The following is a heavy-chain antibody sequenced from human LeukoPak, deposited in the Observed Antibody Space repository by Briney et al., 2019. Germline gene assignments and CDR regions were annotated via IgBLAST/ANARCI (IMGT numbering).Heavy chain of an antibody. J-gene: IGHJ6*02. CDR1: GFIFSSYA. V-gene: IGHV3-30*04. CDR2: ISHDGSNK. Sequence: PGGSLRLSCAASGFIFSSYAMHWVRQAPGKGLEWVAVISHDGSNKDYADSVKGRFTISRDNSKSTLYLQMNSLRAEDTAVYYCARDWPEVEYGMDVWGQGTTVTVSS. CDR3: ARDWPEVEYGMDV.